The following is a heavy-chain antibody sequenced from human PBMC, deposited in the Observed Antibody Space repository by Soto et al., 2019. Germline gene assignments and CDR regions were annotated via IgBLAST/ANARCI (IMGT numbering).Heavy chain of an antibody. CDR2: IYYSGST. V-gene: IGHV4-31*03. CDR3: ARAGFRGVINCYFDY. D-gene: IGHD3-10*01. J-gene: IGHJ4*02. Sequence: SETLSLTCTVSGGSISSGGYYWSWIRQHPGKGLEWIGYIYYSGSTYYNPSLKSRVTISVDTSKNQFSLKLSSVTAADTAVYYCARAGFRGVINCYFDYWGQGTLVTVSS. CDR1: GGSISSGGYY.